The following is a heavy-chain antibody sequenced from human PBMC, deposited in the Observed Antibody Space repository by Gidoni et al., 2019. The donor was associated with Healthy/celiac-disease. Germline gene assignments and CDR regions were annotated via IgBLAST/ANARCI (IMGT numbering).Heavy chain of an antibody. CDR3: ARDWYSSSWGYYYGMDV. J-gene: IGHJ6*02. D-gene: IGHD6-13*01. Sequence: VQLVVAGAEVNKPGGSVKVSCKASGYPFTHYGISWVRQAPGQGLEWMGWISASSGTTNYAQKLQGRVTMTTDTSTSTAYMELRSLRSDDTAVYYCARDWYSSSWGYYYGMDVWGQGTTVTVSS. CDR1: GYPFTHYG. CDR2: ISASSGTT. V-gene: IGHV1-18*01.